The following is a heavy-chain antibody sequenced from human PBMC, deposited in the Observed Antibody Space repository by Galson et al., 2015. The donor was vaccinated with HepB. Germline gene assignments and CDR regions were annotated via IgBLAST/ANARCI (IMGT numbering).Heavy chain of an antibody. D-gene: IGHD3-10*01. J-gene: IGHJ6*02. CDR2: IIPILGIA. V-gene: IGHV1-69*04. CDR3: AIAEAMVRGPYGMDV. CDR1: GGTFSSYA. Sequence: SVKVSCKASGGTFSSYAISWVRQAPGQGLEWMGRIIPILGIANYAQKFQGRVTITADKSTSTAYMELSSLRSEDTAVYYCAIAEAMVRGPYGMDVWGQGTTVTVSS.